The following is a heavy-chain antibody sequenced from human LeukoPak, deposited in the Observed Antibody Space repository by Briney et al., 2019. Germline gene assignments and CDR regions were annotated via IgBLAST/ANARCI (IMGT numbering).Heavy chain of an antibody. CDR1: GFTFSSFW. CDR3: ARGGLGDY. Sequence: GGSLRLSCAASGFTFSSFWMHWVRQAPGKGPVWVSRINSDGSCTNYADSVKGRFTISRDNAKNTLYLQMNSLRAEDTAVYYCARGGLGDYWGQGTLVTVSS. V-gene: IGHV3-74*01. D-gene: IGHD7-27*01. CDR2: INSDGSCT. J-gene: IGHJ4*02.